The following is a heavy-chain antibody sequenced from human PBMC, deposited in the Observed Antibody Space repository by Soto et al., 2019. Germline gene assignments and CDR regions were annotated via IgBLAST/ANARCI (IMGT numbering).Heavy chain of an antibody. CDR3: VRDGTKALRDWFDP. CDR2: IYATGTT. D-gene: IGHD1-1*01. Sequence: QVQLQESGPGLVKPSETLSLTCTVSGASISGFYWSCIRKSAGRGLEWIGRIYATGTTDYNPSLKSRVMMSVDTSQKQFSLKLRSVTAEDTAVYYCVRDGTKALRDWFDPWGQGISVTVSS. J-gene: IGHJ5*02. CDR1: GASISGFY. V-gene: IGHV4-4*07.